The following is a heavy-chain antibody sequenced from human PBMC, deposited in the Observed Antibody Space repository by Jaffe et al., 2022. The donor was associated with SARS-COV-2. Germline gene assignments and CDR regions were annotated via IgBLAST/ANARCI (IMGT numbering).Heavy chain of an antibody. D-gene: IGHD3-3*01. Sequence: QVQLQESGPGLVKSSQTLSLTCTVFGGSVSSGNYYWTWIRQPAGKGLEWIGRIYAHGNTNYSPSLHSRVTMSLDMSRNQFSLRLDSVTAADTAVYFCARSTIYAVTLDSWGQGSLVTVSS. CDR2: IYAHGNT. CDR1: GGSVSSGNYY. V-gene: IGHV4-61*02. CDR3: ARSTIYAVTLDS. J-gene: IGHJ4*02.